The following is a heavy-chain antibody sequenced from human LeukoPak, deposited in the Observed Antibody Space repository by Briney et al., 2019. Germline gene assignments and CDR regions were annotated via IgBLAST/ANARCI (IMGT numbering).Heavy chain of an antibody. CDR1: GFTVSSNY. Sequence: GGSLRLSCAASGFTVSSNYMSWVRQAPGKGLEWVSVIYSGGSTYYADSVKGRFTIPRDNSKNTLYLQMNSLRAEDTAVYYCASEYYYGSGSFSEGYWGQGTLVTVSS. D-gene: IGHD3-10*01. CDR3: ASEYYYGSGSFSEGY. CDR2: IYSGGST. V-gene: IGHV3-53*01. J-gene: IGHJ4*02.